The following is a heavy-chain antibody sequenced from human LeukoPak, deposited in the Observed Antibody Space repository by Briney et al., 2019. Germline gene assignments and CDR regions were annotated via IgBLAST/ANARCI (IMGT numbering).Heavy chain of an antibody. CDR3: AKAGSSSRSHYFDY. CDR1: GFTFSIYA. J-gene: IGHJ4*02. Sequence: GGSLRLSCAASGFTFSIYAMSWVRQAPGKGLEWVSAISGSGGSTYYADSVKGRFTISRDNSKNTLYLQMNSLRAEDTAVYYCAKAGSSSRSHYFDYWGQGTLVTVSS. CDR2: ISGSGGST. V-gene: IGHV3-23*01. D-gene: IGHD6-13*01.